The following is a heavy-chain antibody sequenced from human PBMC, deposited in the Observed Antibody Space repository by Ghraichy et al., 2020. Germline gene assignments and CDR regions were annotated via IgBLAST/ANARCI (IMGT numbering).Heavy chain of an antibody. D-gene: IGHD3-10*01. V-gene: IGHV3-7*01. CDR3: ARVGYDGSGPIGY. Sequence: GGSLRLSCVGSGFTFRGTGMSWVRQAPGKGLEWVANIKQDGSEKNYVDSVRGRFTISRDNAKNSLYLQMNSLRAEDTAVYYCARVGYDGSGPIGYWGQGTLVTVSS. CDR2: IKQDGSEK. J-gene: IGHJ4*02. CDR1: GFTFRGTG.